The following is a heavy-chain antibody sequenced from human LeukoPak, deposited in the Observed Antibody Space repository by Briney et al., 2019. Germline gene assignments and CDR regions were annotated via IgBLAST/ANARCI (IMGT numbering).Heavy chain of an antibody. D-gene: IGHD6-13*01. CDR2: INLKTGGT. J-gene: IGHJ3*01. Sequence: VSVKVSCKASGYTFTGYYIHWVRQDPGQGLEWMGLINLKTGGTIYAQNFQGRVTMTRDTSISTAYMELARLRSDDTALYYCARDRGIPGPGNAFDVWGQGTMVTVS. CDR3: ARDRGIPGPGNAFDV. CDR1: GYTFTGYY. V-gene: IGHV1-2*02.